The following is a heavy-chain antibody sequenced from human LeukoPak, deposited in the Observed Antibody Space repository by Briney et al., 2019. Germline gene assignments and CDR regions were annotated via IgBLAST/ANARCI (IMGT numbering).Heavy chain of an antibody. CDR3: ARASGTIAAAGTWYYYGMDV. Sequence: GGSLRLSYAASGFTFSSYEMNWVRQAPGKGLEWVSYISTSGSTIYYADSVKGRFTISRDNAKNSLYLQMNSLRAEDTAVYYCARASGTIAAAGTWYYYGMDVWGQGTTVTVSS. CDR1: GFTFSSYE. CDR2: ISTSGSTI. D-gene: IGHD6-13*01. V-gene: IGHV3-48*03. J-gene: IGHJ6*02.